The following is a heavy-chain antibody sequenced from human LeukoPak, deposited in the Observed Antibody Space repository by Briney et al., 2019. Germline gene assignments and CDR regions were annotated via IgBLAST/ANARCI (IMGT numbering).Heavy chain of an antibody. Sequence: ASVKVSCKASGYTFTGYYMHWVRQAPGQGLEWMGWISPNSGGTNYAQKLQGRVTMTTDTSTSTAYMELRSLRSDDTAVYYCARDQVGSWYSGLGYWGQGTLVTVSS. D-gene: IGHD6-13*01. CDR3: ARDQVGSWYSGLGY. V-gene: IGHV1-2*02. CDR1: GYTFTGYY. J-gene: IGHJ4*02. CDR2: ISPNSGGT.